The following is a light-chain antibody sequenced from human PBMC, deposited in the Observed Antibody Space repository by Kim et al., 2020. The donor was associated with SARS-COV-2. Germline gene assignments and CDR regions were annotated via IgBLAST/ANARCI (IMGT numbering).Light chain of an antibody. Sequence: AAGTTARITCGGNNIGSKSVHWYQQKPGQAPVLVIYYDSDRPSGIPERFSGSNSGNTATLTISRVEAGDEADYYCQVWDSSSDHVVFGGGTQLTVL. V-gene: IGLV3-21*04. CDR1: NIGSKS. J-gene: IGLJ2*01. CDR3: QVWDSSSDHVV. CDR2: YDS.